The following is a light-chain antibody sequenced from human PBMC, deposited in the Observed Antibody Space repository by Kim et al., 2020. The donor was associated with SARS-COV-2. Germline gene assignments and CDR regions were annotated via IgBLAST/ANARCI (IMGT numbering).Light chain of an antibody. J-gene: IGKJ1*01. CDR2: DVS. V-gene: IGKV1-5*01. CDR1: QSFGSW. Sequence: DIQMTQSPSTLPASVGDRITITCRASQSFGSWLAWYQQRPGKAPNLLIYDVSSLGSGVPSRFSGTRSGTEFTLTISSLQPDDFATYYCKQYNMFPWTLGQRTKVDIK. CDR3: KQYNMFPWT.